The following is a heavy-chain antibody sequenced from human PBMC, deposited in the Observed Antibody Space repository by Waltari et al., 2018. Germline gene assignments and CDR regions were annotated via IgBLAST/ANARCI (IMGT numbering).Heavy chain of an antibody. V-gene: IGHV4-4*02. CDR2: IYNSGSN. Sequence: QVQLQESGPGLVKPSGTLSLTCAVSGGSISSSNWWSWVRQPPGKGLEWIGEIYNSGSNNYNPSLKSRVTRSVDKSKNQFSLKLSSVTAADTAVYYCARFYFVGVISRVDAFDIWGQGTMVTVSS. D-gene: IGHD3-22*01. CDR3: ARFYFVGVISRVDAFDI. J-gene: IGHJ3*02. CDR1: GGSISSSNW.